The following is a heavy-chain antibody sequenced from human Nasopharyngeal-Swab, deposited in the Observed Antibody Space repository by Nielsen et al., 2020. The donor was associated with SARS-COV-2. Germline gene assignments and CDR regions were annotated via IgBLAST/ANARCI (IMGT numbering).Heavy chain of an antibody. Sequence: SETLSLTCTVSGGSISIYYWSCIRPPPGKGLVWIGYIYYSGSTNYNPSLKSRVTISVDTSKNQFSLKLSSVTAADTAVYYCARDLLYGDFYYYYGMDVWGQGTTVTVSS. CDR1: GGSISIYY. CDR2: IYYSGST. CDR3: ARDLLYGDFYYYYGMDV. V-gene: IGHV4-59*01. D-gene: IGHD4-17*01. J-gene: IGHJ6*02.